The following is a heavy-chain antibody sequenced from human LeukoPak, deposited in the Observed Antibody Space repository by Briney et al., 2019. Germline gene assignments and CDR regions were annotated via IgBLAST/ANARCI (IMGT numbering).Heavy chain of an antibody. Sequence: GGSLRLSCAASGFTFDNYGMSWVRQAPGKGLEWVSGINWNGGSTGYADSVKGRFTISRDNAKNSLYLQMNSLRGEDTAIYYCAELGITMIGGVRGKGTTVTISS. CDR2: INWNGGST. CDR3: AELGITMIGGV. J-gene: IGHJ6*04. V-gene: IGHV3-20*04. CDR1: GFTFDNYG. D-gene: IGHD3-10*02.